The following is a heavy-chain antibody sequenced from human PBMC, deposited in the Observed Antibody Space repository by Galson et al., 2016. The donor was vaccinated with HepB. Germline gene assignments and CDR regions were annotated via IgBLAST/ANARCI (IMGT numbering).Heavy chain of an antibody. CDR2: VSYDGTNQ. J-gene: IGHJ4*02. Sequence: SLRLSCAASGFMFSSYAMHWVRQAPGKELEWVAFVSYDGTNQYYTDSVKGRFTISRDNSKSTLYLQMNGLRPEDSALYYCAREVTYCSGGGCYYFDYWGQGTLVTVSS. D-gene: IGHD2-15*01. CDR3: AREVTYCSGGGCYYFDY. CDR1: GFMFSSYA. V-gene: IGHV3-30-3*01.